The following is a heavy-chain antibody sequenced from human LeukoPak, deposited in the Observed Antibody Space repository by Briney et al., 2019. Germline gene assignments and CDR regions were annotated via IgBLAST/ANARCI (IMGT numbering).Heavy chain of an antibody. J-gene: IGHJ4*02. CDR3: ARGSGSYYRLFDY. V-gene: IGHV4-61*01. CDR2: IYYSGST. CDR1: GGSISSGSYY. D-gene: IGHD1-26*01. Sequence: SATLSLTCTVSGGSISSGSYYWSWLRQPPGKGLEWIGYIYYSGSTNYNPSLKSRVTISVDTSKNQFSLKLSSVTAADTAVYYCARGSGSYYRLFDYWGQGTLVTVSS.